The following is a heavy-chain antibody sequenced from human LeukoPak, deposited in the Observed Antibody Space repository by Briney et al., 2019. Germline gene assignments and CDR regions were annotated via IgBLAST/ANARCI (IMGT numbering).Heavy chain of an antibody. Sequence: SETLSLTCAVYGGSFSGYYWSWIRQPPGKGLEWIGYISDSASANYKPSLKSRVTISVDTSKNQFSLRMSSVTAADTAVYYCARGLSSAFDYWGQGTLVTVSS. CDR2: ISDSASA. CDR1: GGSFSGYY. J-gene: IGHJ4*02. CDR3: ARGLSSAFDY. V-gene: IGHV4-59*01.